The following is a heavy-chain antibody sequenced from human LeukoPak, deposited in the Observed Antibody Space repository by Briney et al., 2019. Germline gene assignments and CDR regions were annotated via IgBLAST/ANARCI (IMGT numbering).Heavy chain of an antibody. Sequence: GGSLRLSCAASAFTFSNYAMSWVRQAPGKGLEWVSGISGSGGSRFYADSVKGRFTISRDNSKNTLYLQMNSLRAEDTAVFYCAKGHQECTTTSCTCYFDSLGQGTLVTVSS. CDR3: AKGHQECTTTSCTCYFDS. J-gene: IGHJ4*02. CDR2: ISGSGGSR. CDR1: AFTFSNYA. D-gene: IGHD2-2*01. V-gene: IGHV3-23*01.